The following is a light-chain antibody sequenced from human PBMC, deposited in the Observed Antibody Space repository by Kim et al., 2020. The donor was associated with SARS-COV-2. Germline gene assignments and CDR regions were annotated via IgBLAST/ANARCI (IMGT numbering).Light chain of an antibody. V-gene: IGKV3-20*01. Sequence: EIVLTQSPGTLSLSPGERATLSCRASQSVSSSYLAWYQHKPDQAPRLLIYGASSTATGIPDRFSGSGSRTDFTLTISRLEPEDFAVYYCQQYGSSPLTFGQGTKVDIK. CDR3: QQYGSSPLT. CDR2: GAS. J-gene: IGKJ1*01. CDR1: QSVSSSY.